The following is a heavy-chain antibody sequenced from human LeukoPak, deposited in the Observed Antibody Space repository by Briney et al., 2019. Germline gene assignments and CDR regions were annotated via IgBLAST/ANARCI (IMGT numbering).Heavy chain of an antibody. CDR1: GYTFTSYD. CDR2: MNPNSGNT. V-gene: IGHV1-8*01. D-gene: IGHD3-22*01. CDR3: ACYDSTRYYGAYGY. Sequence: ASVKVSCKASGYTFTSYDINWVRQATGQGLEWMGWMNPNSGNTGYAQKFQGRVTMTRNTSISTAYMELSSLRSEDTAVYYCACYDSTRYYGAYGYWGQGTLVTVSS. J-gene: IGHJ4*02.